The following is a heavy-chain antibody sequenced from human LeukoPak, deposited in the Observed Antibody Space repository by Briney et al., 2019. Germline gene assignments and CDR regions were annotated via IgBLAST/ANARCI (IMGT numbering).Heavy chain of an antibody. CDR1: GYTFTSYY. Sequence: ASVKVSCKASGYTFTSYYMHWVRQAPGQGLEWMGIINPSGGSTSYAQKFQGRVTITADKSTSTAYMELSSLRSEDTAVYYCARGMLSGGNHYYYYYMDVWGKGTTVTVSS. J-gene: IGHJ6*03. D-gene: IGHD4-23*01. V-gene: IGHV1-46*01. CDR2: INPSGGST. CDR3: ARGMLSGGNHYYYYYMDV.